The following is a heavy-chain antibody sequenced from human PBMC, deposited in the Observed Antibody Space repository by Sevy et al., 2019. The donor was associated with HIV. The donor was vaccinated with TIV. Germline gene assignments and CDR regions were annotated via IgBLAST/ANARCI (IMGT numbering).Heavy chain of an antibody. CDR1: GFTFRNYA. D-gene: IGHD1-26*01. CDR3: AKIARDGSYLHFLDS. Sequence: GGSLRLSCAVSGFTFRNYAMHWVRQAPGKGLEWVALISYDGESQYYADSVKGRFIISRDNSKNTLYLQMNNLRLEDTAMYYCAKIARDGSYLHFLDSWGQGTLVTVS. V-gene: IGHV3-30*18. CDR2: ISYDGESQ. J-gene: IGHJ4*02.